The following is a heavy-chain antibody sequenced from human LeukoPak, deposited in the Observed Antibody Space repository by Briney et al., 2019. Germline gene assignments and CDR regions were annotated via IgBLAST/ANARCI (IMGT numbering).Heavy chain of an antibody. J-gene: IGHJ5*02. D-gene: IGHD3-10*01. CDR2: ISTSSSYT. V-gene: IGHV3-11*05. CDR3: ARDRYYASGSYNWFDP. CDR1: GFTFSDYS. Sequence: SGGSLRLSCAASGFTFSDYSMSWIRQAPGKGLEWVSYISTSSSYTNYADSVKGRSTISRDNAKNSLYLQMNSLRAEDTAVYYCARDRYYASGSYNWFDPWGQGTLVTVSS.